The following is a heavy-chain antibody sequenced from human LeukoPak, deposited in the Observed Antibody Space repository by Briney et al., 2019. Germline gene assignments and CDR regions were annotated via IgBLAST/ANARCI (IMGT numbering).Heavy chain of an antibody. CDR3: SKDPRNILTGDFDDFDI. D-gene: IGHD3-9*01. CDR1: GDTSSNYC. V-gene: IGHV1-46*01. Sequence: ASMKLSCKASGDTSSNYCIHWLRQAPGQGLEWMGIFNPTYSTPIYAQTFEGRVTMTSDMSTSTFYMELSTLRSEDTAVYFCSKDPRNILTGDFDDFDIWGQGTMVLVSS. CDR2: FNPTYSTP. J-gene: IGHJ3*02.